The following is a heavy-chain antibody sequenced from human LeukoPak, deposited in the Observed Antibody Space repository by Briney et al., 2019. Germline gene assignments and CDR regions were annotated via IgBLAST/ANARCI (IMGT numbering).Heavy chain of an antibody. CDR3: ASNGRYGNSWHSPIDY. CDR1: GFTFRSYA. CDR2: IYTGDIT. J-gene: IGHJ4*02. V-gene: IGHV3-66*01. Sequence: GGSLRLSCAASGFTFRSYAMHWVRQAPGKGLEWVSVIYTGDITYNADSVKGRFTISRDNSKNTLYLQMNSLRVEDTAVYYCASNGRYGNSWHSPIDYWGQGTLVTVSS. D-gene: IGHD6-13*01.